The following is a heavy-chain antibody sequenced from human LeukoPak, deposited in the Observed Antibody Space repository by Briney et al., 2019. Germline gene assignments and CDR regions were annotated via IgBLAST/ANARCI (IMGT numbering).Heavy chain of an antibody. Sequence: GESLKISCKGSGYSFTTYWIGWVRQAPGKGLEWVANIKQDGDEKSYLDSVKGRFTTSRDNSKNTLYLQMNSLRAEDTAIYYCAKSIVGVSGWFDPWGQGTLVTVSS. CDR3: AKSIVGVSGWFDP. J-gene: IGHJ5*01. CDR2: IKQDGDEK. V-gene: IGHV3-7*03. D-gene: IGHD3-3*01. CDR1: GYSFTTYW.